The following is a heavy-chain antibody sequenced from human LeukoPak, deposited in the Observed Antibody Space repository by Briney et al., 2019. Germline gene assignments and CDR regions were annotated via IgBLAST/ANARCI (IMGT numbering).Heavy chain of an antibody. CDR2: IIPIFGTA. Sequence: GASVKVSCKASGGTFSSYAISWVRQAPGQGLEWMGGIIPIFGTANYAQKFQGRVMITADESTSTAYMELSSLRSEDTAVYYCAREAIAAAGMGAFDIWGQGTMVTVSS. V-gene: IGHV1-69*13. CDR1: GGTFSSYA. CDR3: AREAIAAAGMGAFDI. J-gene: IGHJ3*02. D-gene: IGHD6-13*01.